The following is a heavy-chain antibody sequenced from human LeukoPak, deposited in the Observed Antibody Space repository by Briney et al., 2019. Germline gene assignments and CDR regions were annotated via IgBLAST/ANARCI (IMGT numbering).Heavy chain of an antibody. V-gene: IGHV3-72*01. CDR2: TRNKANNYTT. CDR3: ARAVGLSYYYDSSGYVRAFDS. J-gene: IGHJ4*02. CDR1: GFTFSDHY. D-gene: IGHD3-22*01. Sequence: GGSLRLSCAASGFTFSDHYMDWVRQAPGKGLEWVGRTRNKANNYTTEYAASVKGRFTISRDDSKNSLYLPMNSLKTEDTAVYYCARAVGLSYYYDSSGYVRAFDSWGQGTLVTVSS.